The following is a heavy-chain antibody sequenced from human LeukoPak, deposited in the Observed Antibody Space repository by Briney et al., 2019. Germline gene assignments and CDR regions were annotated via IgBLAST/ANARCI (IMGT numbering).Heavy chain of an antibody. CDR1: GGTFSSYA. J-gene: IGHJ6*04. V-gene: IGHV1-69*06. Sequence: GASVKVSCKASGGTFSSYAISGVRQSAGQGLEWMGGIIPIFGTANYAQKFQGRVTSTADKSTTTAYMELRRLRYENTAVYYGTRSIVVAVAATHYYYGMDVWGKGTTVTASS. D-gene: IGHD2-15*01. CDR3: TRSIVVAVAATHYYYGMDV. CDR2: IIPIFGTA.